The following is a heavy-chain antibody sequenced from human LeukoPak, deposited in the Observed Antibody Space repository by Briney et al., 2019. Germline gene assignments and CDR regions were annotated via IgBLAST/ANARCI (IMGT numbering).Heavy chain of an antibody. CDR3: ARGQAAAGQSQYYFDY. Sequence: SETLSLTCAVYGGSFSGCYWSRIRQPPGKGLEWIGEISHSGSTNYNPSLKSRVTISVDTSKNQFSLKLSSVTAADTAVYYCARGQAAAGQSQYYFDYWGQGTLVTVSS. J-gene: IGHJ4*02. V-gene: IGHV4-34*01. CDR2: ISHSGST. D-gene: IGHD6-13*01. CDR1: GGSFSGCY.